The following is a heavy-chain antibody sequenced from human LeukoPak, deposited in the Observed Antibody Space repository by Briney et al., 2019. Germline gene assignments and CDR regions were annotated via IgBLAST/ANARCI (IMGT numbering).Heavy chain of an antibody. D-gene: IGHD4-17*01. V-gene: IGHV3-23*01. CDR2: ISGSGSTSGSESST. Sequence: GGSLRLSCAVSGITFSSYAMNWVRQAPGKGLEWVSGISGSGSTSGSESSTYYADSVKGRFTISRDNSKNTLYLQMISLRAEDPAVYSCARELLGGGAYRNTYYYYYMDVWAKGPRSPSP. J-gene: IGHJ6*03. CDR3: ARELLGGGAYRNTYYYYYMDV. CDR1: GITFSSYA.